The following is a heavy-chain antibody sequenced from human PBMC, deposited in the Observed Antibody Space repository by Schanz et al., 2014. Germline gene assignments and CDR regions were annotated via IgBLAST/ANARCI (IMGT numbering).Heavy chain of an antibody. CDR1: GFSFSGFG. CDR2: MYINSGST. CDR3: ARDGGRDGYNLAFDV. J-gene: IGHJ3*01. V-gene: IGHV3-NL1*01. D-gene: IGHD5-12*01. Sequence: QVHLVESGGGVVRPGGSLRLSCAGSGFSFSGFGMHWVRQAPGKGLEWISSMYINSGSTQYADSVKGRFIISRDSSKNTLFLQMNSLRAEDTAVYFCARDGGRDGYNLAFDVWGQGTLVTVSS.